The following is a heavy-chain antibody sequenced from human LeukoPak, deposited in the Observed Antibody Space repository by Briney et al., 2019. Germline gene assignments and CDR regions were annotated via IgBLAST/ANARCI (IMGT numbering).Heavy chain of an antibody. Sequence: GGSLRLSCEASGFTFRDYWMTWVRQAPGKGLEGVANIKQDGSENHYVDSVKGRFTISRDNAKNSLYLQMNSLRAEDTAVYYCATYWRHFDWLLSDIWGLGTMVTVSS. CDR2: IKQDGSEN. CDR3: ATYWRHFDWLLSDI. J-gene: IGHJ3*02. V-gene: IGHV3-7*05. D-gene: IGHD3-9*01. CDR1: GFTFRDYW.